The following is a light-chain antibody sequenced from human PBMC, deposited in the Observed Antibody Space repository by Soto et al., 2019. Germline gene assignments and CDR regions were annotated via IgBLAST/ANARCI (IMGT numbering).Light chain of an antibody. V-gene: IGKV1-39*01. Sequence: DIQMTQSPSSLSASVGDRVTITCRASQGISTYLNCYQQKPGKAPKLLIYAASSLQSGVPSRFSGSGSGTDFTLTISCLQSEDFAAYYCQQYNNWPRTFGQGTKVDIK. CDR3: QQYNNWPRT. CDR1: QGISTY. J-gene: IGKJ1*01. CDR2: AAS.